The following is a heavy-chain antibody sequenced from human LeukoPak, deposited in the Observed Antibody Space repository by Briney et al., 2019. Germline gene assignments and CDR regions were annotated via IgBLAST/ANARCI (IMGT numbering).Heavy chain of an antibody. CDR1: GGSISSSSFY. D-gene: IGHD3-10*01. Sequence: SETLSLTCTVSGGSISSSSFYWGWIRQPPGKGLEWIGSIYYSGSTYYNPSLKSRVTISVDTSKNQFSLKLSSVTAADTAVYYCARYTAYYYGSEASYGMDVWGQGTTVTVSS. J-gene: IGHJ6*02. CDR2: IYYSGST. CDR3: ARYTAYYYGSEASYGMDV. V-gene: IGHV4-39*07.